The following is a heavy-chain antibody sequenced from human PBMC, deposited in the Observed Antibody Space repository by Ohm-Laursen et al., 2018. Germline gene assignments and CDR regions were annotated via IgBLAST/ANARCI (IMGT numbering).Heavy chain of an antibody. V-gene: IGHV3-23*01. Sequence: SLRLSCSASGFTFRSYAMTWVRQAPGKGLEWVSSITNSNGGHSTYYADSVKGRFTISRDNSKNTLLLQMSWLRAEDTAVYYCARDKHSYGLDYWGQGTLVTVSS. D-gene: IGHD5-18*01. J-gene: IGHJ4*02. CDR1: GFTFRSYA. CDR3: ARDKHSYGLDY. CDR2: ITNSNGGHST.